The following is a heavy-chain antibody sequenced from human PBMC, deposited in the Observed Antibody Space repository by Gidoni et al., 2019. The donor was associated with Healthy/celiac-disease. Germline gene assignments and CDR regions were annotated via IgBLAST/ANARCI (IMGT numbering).Heavy chain of an antibody. CDR1: GFTFSRYN. CDR3: ARDCSSTSCYMASGVGDY. J-gene: IGHJ4*02. D-gene: IGHD2-2*02. CDR2: ISSSSSYI. Sequence: EVQLVESGGGLVKPGGSLRLSCAASGFTFSRYNMNWVRQAPGKGLEWVSSISSSSSYIYYADSVKGRFTISRDNAKNSLYLQMNSLRAEDTAVYYCARDCSSTSCYMASGVGDYWGQGTLVTVSS. V-gene: IGHV3-21*01.